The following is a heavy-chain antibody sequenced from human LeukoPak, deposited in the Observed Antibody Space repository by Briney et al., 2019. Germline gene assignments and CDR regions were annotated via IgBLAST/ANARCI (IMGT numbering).Heavy chain of an antibody. CDR3: ASESPGGEQLVQDSFDI. D-gene: IGHD6-13*01. J-gene: IGHJ3*02. CDR1: VYTFTGYY. CDR2: INPNSGGT. Sequence: ASVKVSCKASVYTFTGYYMHWLRAAPGQGLEWMGRINPNSGGTNYAQKFNGRVTMTWDTSFSTVNMELSRLRSDDTAGHYCASESPGGEQLVQDSFDIWGQGTTVTVSS. V-gene: IGHV1-2*06.